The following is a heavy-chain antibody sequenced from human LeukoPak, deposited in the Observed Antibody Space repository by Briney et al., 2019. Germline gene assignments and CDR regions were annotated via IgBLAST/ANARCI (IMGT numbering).Heavy chain of an antibody. CDR3: ASPAEGYYDSSGYYYGPFDY. Sequence: GGSLRLSCAASGFTFSDYYMSWIRQAPGKGLEWVSYISSRGSTIYYADFVKGRFTISRDNAKNSLYLQMNSLRAEDTAVYYCASPAEGYYDSSGYYYGPFDYWGQGTLVTVSS. CDR2: ISSRGSTI. J-gene: IGHJ4*02. V-gene: IGHV3-11*01. CDR1: GFTFSDYY. D-gene: IGHD3-22*01.